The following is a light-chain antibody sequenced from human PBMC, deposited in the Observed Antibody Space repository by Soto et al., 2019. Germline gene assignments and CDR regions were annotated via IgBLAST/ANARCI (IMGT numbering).Light chain of an antibody. J-gene: IGLJ1*01. CDR1: SSKIGAGYD. V-gene: IGLV1-40*01. CDR2: GNS. CDR3: QSYDSSLSGFYV. Sequence: QSALTQPPSVSGAPGQRVTISCPGSSSKIGAGYDVHWYQQLPGTAPKLLIYGNSNRPSGVPDRFSGSKSGTSASLAITGLQAEDEADYYCQSYDSSLSGFYVFGTGTKVTVL.